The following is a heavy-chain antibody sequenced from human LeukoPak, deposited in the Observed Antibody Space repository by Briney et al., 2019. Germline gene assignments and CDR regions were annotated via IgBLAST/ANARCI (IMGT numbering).Heavy chain of an antibody. J-gene: IGHJ4*02. CDR1: GYTFTSYG. D-gene: IGHD3-22*01. CDR3: AEDYYDSSGYYSVR. V-gene: IGHV1-18*01. Sequence: ASVKVSCKASGYTFTSYGISWVRQAPGQGLEWMGWISGSNGNTNYAQKLQGRVTMTTDTSTSTAYMELRSLRSDDTAVYYCAEDYYDSSGYYSVRWGQGTLVTVSS. CDR2: ISGSNGNT.